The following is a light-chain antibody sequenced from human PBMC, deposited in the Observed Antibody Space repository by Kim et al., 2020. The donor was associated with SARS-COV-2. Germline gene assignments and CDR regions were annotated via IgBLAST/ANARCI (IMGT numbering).Light chain of an antibody. Sequence: KTVTVPGTRSSGSIATSYVQWYQQRPGSAPTTVIYEDNQRPSGVPDRFSGSIDSSSNAASLTISGLKTEDEADYYCQSYDSSNLWVFGGGTQLTVL. V-gene: IGLV6-57*03. CDR3: QSYDSSNLWV. CDR1: SGSIATSY. CDR2: EDN. J-gene: IGLJ3*02.